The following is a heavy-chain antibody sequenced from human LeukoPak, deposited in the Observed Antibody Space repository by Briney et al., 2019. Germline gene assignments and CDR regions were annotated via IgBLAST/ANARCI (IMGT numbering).Heavy chain of an antibody. CDR3: AKDHCTATNCFAGFDY. Sequence: GGSLRLSCAASGFTFDDYAMHWVRQAPGKGLEWVSLISWDGGSTYYADSVKGRFTISRDNSKNTLHLQLNSLRAEDTAIYYCAKDHCTATNCFAGFDYWGQGALVTVSS. V-gene: IGHV3-43D*03. CDR1: GFTFDDYA. J-gene: IGHJ4*02. D-gene: IGHD2-15*01. CDR2: ISWDGGST.